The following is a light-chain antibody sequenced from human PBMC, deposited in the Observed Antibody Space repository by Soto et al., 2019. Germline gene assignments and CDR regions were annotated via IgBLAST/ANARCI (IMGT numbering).Light chain of an antibody. Sequence: DIVLPQSPGTLSLSPGDSAALSCGASQSLSNNFLAWYQQKPGQAPRLLISGASSRATGIPARFSGGGSGAEYTLTISSLQSEDFAVYYCQQYTNWPRTFGQGTKVDI. V-gene: IGKV3-15*01. CDR3: QQYTNWPRT. CDR1: QSLSNN. CDR2: GAS. J-gene: IGKJ1*01.